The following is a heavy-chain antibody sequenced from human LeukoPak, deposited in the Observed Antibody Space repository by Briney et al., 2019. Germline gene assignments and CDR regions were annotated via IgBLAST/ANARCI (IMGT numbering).Heavy chain of an antibody. CDR3: ARVRYCGGDCYAFDM. CDR2: ISAYNGNT. V-gene: IGHV1-18*01. Sequence: ASVKVSCKASGYTFTSYGISWVRQAPGQGLEWMGWISAYNGNTNYAQKLQGRVTMTTDTSTSTAYMELRSLRSDDTAVYYCARVRYCGGDCYAFDMWGQGTVVSVSS. D-gene: IGHD2-21*02. J-gene: IGHJ3*02. CDR1: GYTFTSYG.